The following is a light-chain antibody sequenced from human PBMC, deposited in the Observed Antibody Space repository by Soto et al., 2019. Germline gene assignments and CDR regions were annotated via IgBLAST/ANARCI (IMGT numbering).Light chain of an antibody. CDR2: SNN. CDR3: AAWDDSLNGWV. Sequence: QSVLTQPPSASGTPGQRVTSSCSGSSSNIGSNTVNWYQQLPGTAHKLLIYSNNQRPSGVPDRFSGSKSDTSASLAISGLQSEDEADYYCAAWDDSLNGWVFGGGTKLTVL. V-gene: IGLV1-44*01. CDR1: SSNIGSNT. J-gene: IGLJ3*02.